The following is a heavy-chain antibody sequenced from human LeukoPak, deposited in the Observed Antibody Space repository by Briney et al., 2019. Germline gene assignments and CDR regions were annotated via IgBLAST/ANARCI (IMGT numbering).Heavy chain of an antibody. V-gene: IGHV3-74*01. CDR1: GFTFSSYW. J-gene: IGHJ4*02. CDR3: ARVQRTNWGSFDY. Sequence: GGSLRLSCAASGFTFSSYWMHWVRQAPGKGLAWVSRINSDGSSTSYADSVKGRFTISRDNAKNTLYLQMNSLRAEDTAVYYCARVQRTNWGSFDYWGQGTLVTVSS. CDR2: INSDGSST. D-gene: IGHD7-27*01.